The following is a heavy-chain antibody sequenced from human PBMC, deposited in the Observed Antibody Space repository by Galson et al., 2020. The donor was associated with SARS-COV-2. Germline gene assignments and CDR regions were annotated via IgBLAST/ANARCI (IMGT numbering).Heavy chain of an antibody. Sequence: GGSLRLSCAASGFTFDDYGMSWVRQAPGKGLEWVSGINWNGGSAGYADSVKGRFTISRDNAKNSLYLQMNSLRAEDTALYHCARHLIGAGTLHYYYYGMDVWGQGTTVTVSS. CDR2: INWNGGSA. D-gene: IGHD6-19*01. CDR3: ARHLIGAGTLHYYYYGMDV. V-gene: IGHV3-20*01. J-gene: IGHJ6*02. CDR1: GFTFDDYG.